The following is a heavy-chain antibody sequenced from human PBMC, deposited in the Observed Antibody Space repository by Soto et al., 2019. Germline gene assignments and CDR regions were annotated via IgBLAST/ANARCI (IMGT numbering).Heavy chain of an antibody. CDR1: GFTFSIYA. CDR2: IWYDGSNK. CDR3: ARVPDFGGNSGDAFDI. J-gene: IGHJ3*02. Sequence: PGGSLRLSCAASGFTFSIYAMHWVRQAPGKGLEWVALIWYDGSNKYYADSVKGRFTISRDNSKNTLYLQMNSLRAEDTAVYYCARVPDFGGNSGDAFDIWGQGTMFTVSS. V-gene: IGHV3-33*01. D-gene: IGHD2-21*02.